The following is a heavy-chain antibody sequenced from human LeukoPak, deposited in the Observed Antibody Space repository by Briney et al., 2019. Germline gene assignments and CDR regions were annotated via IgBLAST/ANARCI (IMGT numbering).Heavy chain of an antibody. Sequence: GGSLRLSCAASGFTFSTYWMNWVRQAPGKGLEWVANMNQDGSWRYYVDSVKGRFTISRDNAKNSLFLQMSSLRAEDTALYYCAKSMGSGWYFDYWGQGTLVTVSS. CDR1: GFTFSTYW. V-gene: IGHV3-7*03. CDR2: MNQDGSWR. D-gene: IGHD6-19*01. CDR3: AKSMGSGWYFDY. J-gene: IGHJ4*02.